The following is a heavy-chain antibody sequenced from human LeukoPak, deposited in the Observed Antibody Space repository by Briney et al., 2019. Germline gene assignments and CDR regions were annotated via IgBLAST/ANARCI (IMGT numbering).Heavy chain of an antibody. CDR2: ISWNSGSI. V-gene: IGHV3-9*01. J-gene: IGHJ3*02. CDR3: ARDGGDRSDAFDI. D-gene: IGHD3-16*01. CDR1: GLTFDDYA. Sequence: PGRSLRLSCAASGLTFDDYAMHWVQQAPGKGLEWVSGISWNSGSIGYADSVKGRFTISRDNAKNSLYLQMNSLRAEDTAVYYCARDGGDRSDAFDIWGQGTMVTVSS.